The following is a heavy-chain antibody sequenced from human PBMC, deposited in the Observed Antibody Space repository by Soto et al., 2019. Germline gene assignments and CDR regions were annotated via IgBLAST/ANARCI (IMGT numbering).Heavy chain of an antibody. J-gene: IGHJ4*02. D-gene: IGHD3-3*02. CDR3: ARTSHLSLDY. CDR1: GGSISSYY. Sequence: SETLSLTCTVSGGSISSYYWSWIRQPPGKGLEWIGYIYYSGSTNYNPSLKSRVTISVDTSKNQFSLKLSSVTAADTAVYYCARTSHLSLDYWGQGTLVTVSS. CDR2: IYYSGST. V-gene: IGHV4-59*01.